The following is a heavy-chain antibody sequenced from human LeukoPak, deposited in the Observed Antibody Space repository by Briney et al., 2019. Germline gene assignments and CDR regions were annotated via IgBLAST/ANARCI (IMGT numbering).Heavy chain of an antibody. J-gene: IGHJ6*02. V-gene: IGHV3-11*01. CDR1: GLTFSDYY. CDR2: ISSSGSTI. CDR3: ARASRPQAPQPTAAIDPGPSPYYYGMDV. D-gene: IGHD2-2*02. Sequence: PGGSLRLSCAASGLTFSDYYMSWIRQAPGKGLEWVSYISSSGSTIYYADSVKGRFTISRDNAKNSLYLQMNSLRAEDTAVYYCARASRPQAPQPTAAIDPGPSPYYYGMDVWGQGTTVTVSS.